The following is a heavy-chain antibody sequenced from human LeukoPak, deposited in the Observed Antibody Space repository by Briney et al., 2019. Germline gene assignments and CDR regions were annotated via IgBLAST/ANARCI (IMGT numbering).Heavy chain of an antibody. D-gene: IGHD3-10*01. J-gene: IGHJ6*03. CDR3: ARVALYYYGSGTYYPAYMDV. CDR2: INHSGST. Sequence: SETLSLTCAVYGGSFSGYYWSWIRQPPGKGLEWIGEINHSGSTNYNPSLKSRVTISVDTSKNQFSLKLSSVTAADTAVFHCARVALYYYGSGTYYPAYMDVWGKGATVTVPS. CDR1: GGSFSGYY. V-gene: IGHV4-34*01.